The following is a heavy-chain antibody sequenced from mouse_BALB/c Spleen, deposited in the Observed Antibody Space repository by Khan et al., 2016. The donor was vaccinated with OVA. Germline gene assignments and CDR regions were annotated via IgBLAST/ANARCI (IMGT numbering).Heavy chain of an antibody. CDR2: INPSNDYT. CDR3: ARSGTYYSIRAWFAF. Sequence: QVQLKESGAELARPGASVKMSCKASGYTFISYTIHWVKQRLGQGLEWIGYINPSNDYTNYNQKFKDTATLTADKSSSTAYMQLSSLTSEDSAVYYYARSGTYYSIRAWFAFGGQGTLVTVSA. V-gene: IGHV1-4*01. J-gene: IGHJ3*01. D-gene: IGHD1-1*01. CDR1: GYTFISYT.